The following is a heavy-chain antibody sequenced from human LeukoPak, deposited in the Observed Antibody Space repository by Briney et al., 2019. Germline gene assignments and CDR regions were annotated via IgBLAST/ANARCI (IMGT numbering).Heavy chain of an antibody. D-gene: IGHD2-21*02. CDR1: GGSIRSSGHY. Sequence: SETLTLTCTVSGGSIRSSGHYWTWIRQHPEKGLEWIGYISHSGNTYYNPSLKTRISISLGTSSNHFSLRLSSVTAADTAVYYCARARDVCGGGCPEVANWFDPWGQGTLVTVSS. V-gene: IGHV4-31*03. J-gene: IGHJ5*02. CDR2: ISHSGNT. CDR3: ARARDVCGGGCPEVANWFDP.